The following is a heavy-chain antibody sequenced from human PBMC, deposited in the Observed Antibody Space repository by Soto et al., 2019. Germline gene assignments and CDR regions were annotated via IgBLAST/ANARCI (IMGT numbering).Heavy chain of an antibody. Sequence: SETLSLTCTVSGGSISSYYWSWIRQPPGKGLEWIGYIYYSGGTNYNPSLKSRVTISVDTSKNQFSLKLSSVTAADMDVYYCARIGYYDSSGYYYHLSYFDYWGQGTLVTVSS. CDR2: IYYSGGT. J-gene: IGHJ4*02. CDR1: GGSISSYY. V-gene: IGHV4-59*01. D-gene: IGHD3-22*01. CDR3: ARIGYYDSSGYYYHLSYFDY.